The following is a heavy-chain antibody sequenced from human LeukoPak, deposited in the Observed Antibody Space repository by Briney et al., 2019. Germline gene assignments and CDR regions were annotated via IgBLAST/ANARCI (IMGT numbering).Heavy chain of an antibody. D-gene: IGHD3-10*01. J-gene: IGHJ4*02. CDR1: GFTFDDYA. CDR3: AKGGFGELLYPIDY. Sequence: PGGSLRLSCAASGFTFDDYAMHWVRQAPGKGLEWVSGISWNSGSIGYADSVKGRFTISRDNAKNSLYLQMNSLRAEDTALYYCAKGGFGELLYPIDYWGQGTLVTVSS. CDR2: ISWNSGSI. V-gene: IGHV3-9*01.